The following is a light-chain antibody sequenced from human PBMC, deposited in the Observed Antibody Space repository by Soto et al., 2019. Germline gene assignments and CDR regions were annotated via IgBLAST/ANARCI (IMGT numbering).Light chain of an antibody. J-gene: IGKJ4*01. Sequence: EIVLTQSPGTLSLSPWERATLSCRASQTVTSNYLAWYQQKPGQAPRLLIYGAPGRATGIPDRFSGSGSGTDFTLTISRLQPEDFAVYYCQQSYSSWLTFGGGTKVDIK. CDR1: QTVTSNY. CDR3: QQSYSSWLT. V-gene: IGKV3-20*01. CDR2: GAP.